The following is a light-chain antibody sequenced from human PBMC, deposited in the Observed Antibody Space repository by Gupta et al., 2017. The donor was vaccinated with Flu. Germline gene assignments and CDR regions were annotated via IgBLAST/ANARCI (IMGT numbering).Light chain of an antibody. CDR3: QQSYSGLT. V-gene: IGKV1-39*01. J-gene: IGKJ5*01. CDR2: VTS. Sequence: VTSILQSGVPSRFSGSGSGTDFTLTITNLQPEDSATYYCQQSYSGLTFGQGTRLEIK.